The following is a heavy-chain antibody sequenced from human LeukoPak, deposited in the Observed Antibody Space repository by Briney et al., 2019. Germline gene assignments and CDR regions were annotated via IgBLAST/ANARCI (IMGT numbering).Heavy chain of an antibody. CDR1: GYTFTGYY. CDR3: ASGSSSGGAFDI. J-gene: IGHJ3*02. D-gene: IGHD3-10*01. Sequence: ASVKVSCKASGYTFTGYYIHWVRQAPGQGLEWMGWISAYNGNTNYAQKLQGRVTMTTDTSTSTAYMELRSLRSDDTAVYYCASGSSSGGAFDIWGQGTMVTVSS. V-gene: IGHV1-18*04. CDR2: ISAYNGNT.